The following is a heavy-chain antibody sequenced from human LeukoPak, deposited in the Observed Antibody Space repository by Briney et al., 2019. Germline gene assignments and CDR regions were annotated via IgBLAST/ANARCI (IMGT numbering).Heavy chain of an antibody. CDR2: IYPGDSDT. Sequence: NRGESLKISCKGSGYSFTSYWIGWVRQMPGKGLEWMGIIYPGDSDTRYSPSFQGQVTISADKSISTAYLQWSSLKASDTAMYYCARARRGRYFDWLLPYTSWFDPWGQGTLVTVSS. CDR3: ARARRGRYFDWLLPYTSWFDP. D-gene: IGHD3-9*01. J-gene: IGHJ5*02. V-gene: IGHV5-51*01. CDR1: GYSFTSYW.